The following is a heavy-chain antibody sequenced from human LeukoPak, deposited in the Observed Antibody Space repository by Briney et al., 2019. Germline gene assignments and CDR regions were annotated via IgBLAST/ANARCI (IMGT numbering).Heavy chain of an antibody. D-gene: IGHD2-2*01. CDR3: AKNRGIGSADWFDP. CDR1: GFLFSNYA. CDR2: LSGSGRTT. V-gene: IGHV3-23*01. Sequence: PGGSLRLSCSASGFLFSNYAMSWVRQAPGKGLEWISALSGSGRTTYYADPVKGRFTISRDNSGNTLYLQMNSLTVEDTALYYCAKNRGIGSADWFDPWGQGTLVTVSS. J-gene: IGHJ5*02.